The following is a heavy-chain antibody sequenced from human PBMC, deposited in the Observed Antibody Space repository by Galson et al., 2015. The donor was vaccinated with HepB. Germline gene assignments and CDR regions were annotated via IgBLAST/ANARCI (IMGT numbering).Heavy chain of an antibody. CDR2: IKQDGSEK. V-gene: IGHV3-7*01. CDR3: ARASQGGYDFWSGYYMGKFDY. D-gene: IGHD3-3*01. Sequence: SLRLSCAASGFTFSSYWMSWVRQAPGKGLEWVANIKQDGSEKYYVDSVKGRFTISRDNAKNSLYLQMNSLRAEDTAVYYCARASQGGYDFWSGYYMGKFDYWGQGTLVTVSS. CDR1: GFTFSSYW. J-gene: IGHJ4*02.